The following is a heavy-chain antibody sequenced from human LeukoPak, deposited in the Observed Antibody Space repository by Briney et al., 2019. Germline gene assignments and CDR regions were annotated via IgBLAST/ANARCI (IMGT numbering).Heavy chain of an antibody. V-gene: IGHV4-4*07. J-gene: IGHJ4*02. CDR3: AKEGAAPGPDFDY. Sequence: SETLSLTCTVSGASIRSYYWSWLRQPVGKGLEWIGRIVPSGITNYNPSLESRVTVSADTSKNQFSLNLKSVTAADTAVYYCAKEGAAPGPDFDYWGQGILVIVSS. CDR2: IVPSGIT. D-gene: IGHD6-13*01. CDR1: GASIRSYY.